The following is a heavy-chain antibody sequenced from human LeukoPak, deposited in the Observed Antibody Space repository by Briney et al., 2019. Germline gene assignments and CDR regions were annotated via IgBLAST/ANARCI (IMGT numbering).Heavy chain of an antibody. Sequence: SETLSLTCTVSGGSISSGSYYWSWIRQPAGKGLEWIGRIYTSGSTNYNPSLKSRVTISVDTSKNQFSLKLSSVTAADTAVYYCARVNWIAFDYWGQGTLVTVSS. D-gene: IGHD1-1*01. CDR3: ARVNWIAFDY. V-gene: IGHV4-61*02. J-gene: IGHJ4*02. CDR1: GGSISSGSYY. CDR2: IYTSGST.